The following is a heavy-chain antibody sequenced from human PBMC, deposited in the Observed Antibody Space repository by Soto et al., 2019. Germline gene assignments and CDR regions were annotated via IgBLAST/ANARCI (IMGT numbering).Heavy chain of an antibody. CDR3: AKGTGVFIRFGYDFDI. V-gene: IGHV3-23*01. CDR2: ISGSGGST. J-gene: IGHJ3*02. D-gene: IGHD3-16*01. CDR1: VCSFSRCS. Sequence: HPVVSRRRSCSSCVCSFSRCSISWFLQAPVKGLEWVSAISGSGGSTYYADSVKGRFTISRDNSKNTLYLQMNSLRAEDTAVYYCAKGTGVFIRFGYDFDIWGKRTMV.